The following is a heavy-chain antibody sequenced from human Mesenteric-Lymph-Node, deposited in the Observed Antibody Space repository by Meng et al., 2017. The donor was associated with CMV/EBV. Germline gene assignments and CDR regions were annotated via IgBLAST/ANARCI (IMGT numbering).Heavy chain of an antibody. V-gene: IGHV4-61*01. CDR3: ARDSGYDTFPYYYYYGMDV. Sequence: SETLSLTCAVSGGSVSATTYYWSWIWQPPGKGLEWIGYIYYSGSTNYNPSLKSRVTISVDTSKNQFSLKLSSVTAADTAVYYCARDSGYDTFPYYYYYGMDVWGQGTTVTVSS. J-gene: IGHJ6*02. D-gene: IGHD5-12*01. CDR1: GGSVSATTYY. CDR2: IYYSGST.